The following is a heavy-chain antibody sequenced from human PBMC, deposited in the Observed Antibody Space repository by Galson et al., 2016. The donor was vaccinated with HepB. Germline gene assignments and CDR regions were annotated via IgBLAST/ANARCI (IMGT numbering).Heavy chain of an antibody. V-gene: IGHV4-4*02. D-gene: IGHD3-10*01. CDR1: SGSTSNRNW. J-gene: IGHJ4*02. CDR2: TSFVGST. CDR3: ARGLQGIRGGPLDN. Sequence: SETLSLTCAVSSGSTSNRNWWSWVRQHPGKGLEWSGYTSFVGSTYYNPSLTGRLTVSVDSSRTHFSLRLEFVTAADTAVYYCARGLQGIRGGPLDNWGRGTLVTVSS.